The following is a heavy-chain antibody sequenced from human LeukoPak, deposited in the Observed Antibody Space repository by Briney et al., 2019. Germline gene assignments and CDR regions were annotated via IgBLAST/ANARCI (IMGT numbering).Heavy chain of an antibody. Sequence: SVKVSCKASGSTFSSYAISWVRQAPGQGLEWMGRIIPILGIANYAQKFQGRVTITADKSTSTAYMELSRLRSEDTAVYYCASNYDILTRYHHHALYYYYGMDVWGQGTTVTVSS. V-gene: IGHV1-69*04. CDR1: GSTFSSYA. CDR3: ASNYDILTRYHHHALYYYYGMDV. D-gene: IGHD3-9*01. J-gene: IGHJ6*02. CDR2: IIPILGIA.